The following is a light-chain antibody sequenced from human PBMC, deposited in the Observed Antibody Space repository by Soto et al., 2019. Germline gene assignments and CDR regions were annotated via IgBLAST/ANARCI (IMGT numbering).Light chain of an antibody. Sequence: DIQMTQSPSSLSASVGDTVTITCRASHTFSSFLNWYQQRPGKAPKLLISGASTLRSGVPSRFSGSGSGTKFTLTIIGLQPEDFATYYCLQSYSSPFTFGQGTKLEVK. CDR2: GAS. CDR1: HTFSSF. V-gene: IGKV1-39*01. CDR3: LQSYSSPFT. J-gene: IGKJ2*01.